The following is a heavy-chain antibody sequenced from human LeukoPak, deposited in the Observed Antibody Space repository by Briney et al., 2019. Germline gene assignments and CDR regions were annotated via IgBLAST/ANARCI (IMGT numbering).Heavy chain of an antibody. D-gene: IGHD5-24*01. CDR3: AKDRDGYNPYNWFDP. J-gene: IGHJ5*02. Sequence: EGSLRLSCAASGFTFNMYAMSWVRQAPGKGLEWVPAISGSGVNTYYADSVKGRFTISRDNSKNTLSLQMNSLRAEDTAVYFCAKDRDGYNPYNWFDPWGQGTLVTVSS. CDR2: ISGSGVNT. V-gene: IGHV3-23*01. CDR1: GFTFNMYA.